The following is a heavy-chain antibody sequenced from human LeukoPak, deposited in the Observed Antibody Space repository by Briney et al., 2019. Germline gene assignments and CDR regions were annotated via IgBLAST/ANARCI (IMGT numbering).Heavy chain of an antibody. J-gene: IGHJ4*02. CDR3: ARDPYYYDASGYSRPNYYFDY. CDR2: ISASNGYT. Sequence: ASVKVSCKASGYTFPNYNINWVRQAPGQGLEWMGWISASNGYTNYAQNLQGRVTMTTDTSTSIAYMELRSLTSGDTAVYYCARDPYYYDASGYSRPNYYFDYWGQGTLVTVSS. D-gene: IGHD3-22*01. V-gene: IGHV1-18*01. CDR1: GYTFPNYN.